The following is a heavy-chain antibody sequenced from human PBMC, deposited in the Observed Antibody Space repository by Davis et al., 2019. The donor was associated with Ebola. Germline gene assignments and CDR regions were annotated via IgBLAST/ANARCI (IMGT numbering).Heavy chain of an antibody. CDR2: ISDRNRET. CDR1: GYPLTSHG. Sequence: ASVKVSCKASGYPLTSHGTSWVRQAHGHGLEWMGWISDRNRETNYVHKIQGRVTMTTDTSTNTAYMELRNLRSDDTAVYYCARGYSAWGDVWGQGTTVTVSS. V-gene: IGHV1-18*01. J-gene: IGHJ6*02. D-gene: IGHD5-12*01. CDR3: ARGYSAWGDV.